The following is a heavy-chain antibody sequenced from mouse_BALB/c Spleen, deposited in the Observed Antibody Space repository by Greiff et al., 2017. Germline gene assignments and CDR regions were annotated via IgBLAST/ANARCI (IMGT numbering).Heavy chain of an antibody. D-gene: IGHD1-2*01. CDR2: INPSTGYT. J-gene: IGHJ2*01. CDR1: GYTFTSYW. V-gene: IGHV1-7*01. Sequence: QVQLKQSGAELAKPGASVKMSCKASGYTFTSYWMHWVKQRPGQGLEWIGYINPSTGYTEYNQKFKDKATLTADKSSSTAYMQLSSLTSEDSAVYYCARYYGYYFDDWGQGTTLTVSS. CDR3: ARYYGYYFDD.